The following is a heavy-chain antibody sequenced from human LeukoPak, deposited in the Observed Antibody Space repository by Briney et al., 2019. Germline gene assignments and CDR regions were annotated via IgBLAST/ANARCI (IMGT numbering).Heavy chain of an antibody. J-gene: IGHJ4*02. CDR2: INHSGST. CDR1: GGSFSGYY. Sequence: SETLSLTCAVYGGSFSGYYWSWIRQPPGKGLEWIGEINHSGSTNYNPSLKSRVTISVDTSKNQFSLKLSSVTAADTAVYYCARHGRRRIGLTMIVVYYFDYWGQGTLVTVSS. CDR3: ARHGRRRIGLTMIVVYYFDY. V-gene: IGHV4-34*01. D-gene: IGHD3-22*01.